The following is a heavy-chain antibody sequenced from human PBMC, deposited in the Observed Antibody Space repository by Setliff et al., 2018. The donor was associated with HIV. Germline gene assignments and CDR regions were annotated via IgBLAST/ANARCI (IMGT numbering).Heavy chain of an antibody. V-gene: IGHV4-39*01. D-gene: IGHD3-22*01. J-gene: IGHJ1*01. CDR2: IYHTGST. CDR1: GGSINSTSYY. Sequence: PSETLSLTCTVSGGSINSTSYYWGWIRQPPGNGLEWIGSIYHTGSTYYKPSLKSRVTISVDTSKNQFSLKLRSVTAADTAVYYCARQWRDQYNSGVSTEYFQHWGLGTLVTVSS. CDR3: ARQWRDQYNSGVSTEYFQH.